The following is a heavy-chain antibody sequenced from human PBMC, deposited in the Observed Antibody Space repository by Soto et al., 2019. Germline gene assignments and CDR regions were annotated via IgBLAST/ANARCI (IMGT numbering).Heavy chain of an antibody. D-gene: IGHD3-22*01. J-gene: IGHJ3*02. CDR3: ASNYYDSSGYWGAFDI. CDR1: GGSISSGDYY. Sequence: QVQLQESGPGLVKPSQTLSLTCTVSGGSISSGDYYWSWIRQPPGKGLEWIGYIYYSGSTYYNPSLKIRVTISVDTSKNQFSLKLSSVTAADTAVYYCASNYYDSSGYWGAFDIWGQGTMVTVSS. V-gene: IGHV4-30-4*01. CDR2: IYYSGST.